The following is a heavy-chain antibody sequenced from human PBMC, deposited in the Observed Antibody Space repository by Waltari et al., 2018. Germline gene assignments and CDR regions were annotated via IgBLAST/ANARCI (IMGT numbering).Heavy chain of an antibody. J-gene: IGHJ1*01. CDR1: GGSISSSSYY. Sequence: QLQLQESGPGLVKPSETLSLTCTVSGGSISSSSYYWGWIRPPPGKGLEWIGSIYYSGSTYYNPSLKSRVTISVDTSKNQFSLKLSSVTAADTAVYYCARGSNYDSSGYYVTEYFQHWGQGTLVTVSS. V-gene: IGHV4-39*01. CDR3: ARGSNYDSSGYYVTEYFQH. D-gene: IGHD3-22*01. CDR2: IYYSGST.